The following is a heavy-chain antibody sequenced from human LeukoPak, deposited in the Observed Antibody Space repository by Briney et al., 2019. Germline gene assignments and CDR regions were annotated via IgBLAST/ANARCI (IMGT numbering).Heavy chain of an antibody. V-gene: IGHV3-74*01. CDR1: GFTFSSYW. Sequence: GGSLRLSCAASGFTFSSYWMHWVRQAPGKGLVWVSGINSDGSSTSYADSVKGRFTISRDNAKNTLYPQMNSLRVEDTAVYYCARVGHYYYGMDVWGQGTTVTVSS. J-gene: IGHJ6*02. CDR2: INSDGSST. CDR3: ARVGHYYYGMDV.